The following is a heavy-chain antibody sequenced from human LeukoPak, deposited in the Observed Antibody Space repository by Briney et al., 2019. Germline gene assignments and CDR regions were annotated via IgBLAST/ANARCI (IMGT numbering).Heavy chain of an antibody. D-gene: IGHD5-12*01. V-gene: IGHV4-4*07. J-gene: IGHJ4*02. Sequence: SETLSLTCTVSGGSINNFDWSWIRQPAGTGLEWIGRIHSSGTTNYNPSLKSRVTMSVDTSKSQFSLKLSSVTAADTAVYYCAREAGGSHLAFDYWGQGTLVTVSS. CDR1: GGSINNFD. CDR3: AREAGGSHLAFDY. CDR2: IHSSGTT.